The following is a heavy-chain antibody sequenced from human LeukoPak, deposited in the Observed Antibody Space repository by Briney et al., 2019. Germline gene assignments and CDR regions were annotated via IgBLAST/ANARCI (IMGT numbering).Heavy chain of an antibody. CDR3: AKDGLWFGELLYYFDY. CDR2: ISYDGSNK. CDR1: GFTFSSYG. J-gene: IGHJ4*02. Sequence: GGSLRLSCASSGFTFSSYGMLWVREAPGKALEWVAVISYDGSNKYYADSVEGRFTISRDNSKNTLYLQMNSLRAEDTAVYYCAKDGLWFGELLYYFDYWGQGTLVTVSS. V-gene: IGHV3-30*18. D-gene: IGHD3-10*01.